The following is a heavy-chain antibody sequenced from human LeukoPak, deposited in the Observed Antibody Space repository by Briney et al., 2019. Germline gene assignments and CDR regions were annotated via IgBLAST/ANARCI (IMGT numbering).Heavy chain of an antibody. D-gene: IGHD1-26*01. V-gene: IGHV1-2*02. CDR3: ARDSIVGATRGFDY. Sequence: GASVKVSCKASGYTFTGYYMHWVRQAPGQGLEWMGWINPNSGGTNYAQKFQGRVTMTRDTSISTAYMELSRLRSDDTAVYYCARDSIVGATRGFDYWGQGTLVTVSS. J-gene: IGHJ4*02. CDR1: GYTFTGYY. CDR2: INPNSGGT.